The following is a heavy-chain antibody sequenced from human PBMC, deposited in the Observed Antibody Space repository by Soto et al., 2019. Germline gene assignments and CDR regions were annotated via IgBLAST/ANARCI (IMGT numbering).Heavy chain of an antibody. Sequence: WGSLKLACAASGFTVSSYAMSWVRQAPGKGLEWVSAISGSGGSTYYADSVKGRFTISRDNSKNTLYLQMNSLRAEDTAVYYCAKFPGSSYNYYFDYWGQGTLVTVSS. J-gene: IGHJ4*02. V-gene: IGHV3-23*01. CDR2: ISGSGGST. CDR3: AKFPGSSYNYYFDY. CDR1: GFTVSSYA. D-gene: IGHD3-10*01.